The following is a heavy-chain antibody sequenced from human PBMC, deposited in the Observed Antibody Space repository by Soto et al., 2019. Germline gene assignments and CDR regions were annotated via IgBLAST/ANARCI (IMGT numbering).Heavy chain of an antibody. J-gene: IGHJ4*02. V-gene: IGHV4-34*01. CDR1: GGSFSGYY. D-gene: IGHD6-19*01. CDR2: INHSGST. Sequence: SETLSLTCAVYGGSFSGYYWSWIRQPPGKGLEWIGEINHSGSTNYNPSLKSRVTISVDTSKNQFSLKLSSVTAADTAVYYCARLSRMYSSGWGSDYWGQGTLVTVSS. CDR3: ARLSRMYSSGWGSDY.